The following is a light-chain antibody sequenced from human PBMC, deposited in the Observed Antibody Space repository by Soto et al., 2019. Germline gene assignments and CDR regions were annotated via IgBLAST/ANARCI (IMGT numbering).Light chain of an antibody. CDR1: QSISSN. Sequence: IVRKQSAATLSVPPGERATLSCRASQSISSNLAWYQQRPGQAPRLLMFRTSSRATGFPARFSGSGSGTEFNLTISSLQSEDFGVYYCQQYNNWPRATFGGGTKVDIK. V-gene: IGKV3-15*01. CDR2: RTS. CDR3: QQYNNWPRAT. J-gene: IGKJ4*01.